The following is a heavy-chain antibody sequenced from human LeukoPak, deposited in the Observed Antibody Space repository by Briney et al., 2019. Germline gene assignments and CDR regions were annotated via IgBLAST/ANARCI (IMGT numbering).Heavy chain of an antibody. CDR1: GYTFTSYY. CDR2: INPGGGST. D-gene: IGHD3-3*01. Sequence: ASVKVSCKASGYTFTSYYMHWVRQAPGQGLEWMGIINPGGGSTSYAQKFQGRVTMTRDTSTSTVYMELSSLRSEDTAVYYCARGRWARGFWSGYYTGDWFDPWGQGTLVTVSS. V-gene: IGHV1-46*01. J-gene: IGHJ5*02. CDR3: ARGRWARGFWSGYYTGDWFDP.